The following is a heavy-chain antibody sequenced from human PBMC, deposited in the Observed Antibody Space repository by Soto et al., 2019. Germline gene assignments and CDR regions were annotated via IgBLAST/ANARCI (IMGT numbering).Heavy chain of an antibody. J-gene: IGHJ4*02. V-gene: IGHV1-18*01. CDR1: GYSFTTYG. D-gene: IGHD4-4*01. Sequence: GPGVKKPGASVKVSCKASGYSFTTYGINWVRQAPGQGLEWMGWISAYNGNTAYAQRFQGRVTVTTDTSTSTAYMELRSLRSDDTAVYYCARDAVSGDYTNHHDFWGQGTLVSVSS. CDR2: ISAYNGNT. CDR3: ARDAVSGDYTNHHDF.